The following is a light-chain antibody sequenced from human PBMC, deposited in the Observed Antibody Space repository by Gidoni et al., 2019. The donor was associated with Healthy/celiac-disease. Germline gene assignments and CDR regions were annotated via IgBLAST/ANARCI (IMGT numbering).Light chain of an antibody. Sequence: DIVMTQSPATLSVSPGERATLSCRASQSVSSNLAWYQQKPGQAPRLLIYGASTRALGIPARFSGSGSGTEFTLTITSLQSEDFAVYYCQQYNNWGTFXQXTKVAIK. CDR2: GAS. J-gene: IGKJ1*01. V-gene: IGKV3-15*01. CDR3: QQYNNWGT. CDR1: QSVSSN.